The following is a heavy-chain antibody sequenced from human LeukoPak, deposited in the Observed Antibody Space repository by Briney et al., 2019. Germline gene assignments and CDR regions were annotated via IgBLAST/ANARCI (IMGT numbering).Heavy chain of an antibody. V-gene: IGHV3-53*01. D-gene: IGHD6-19*01. J-gene: IGHJ4*02. Sequence: GGTLRLSCAASGFTVSSYGMSWVRQAPGKGLEWVSVIYSGGSTYYADSVKGRFTISRDNSKNTLYLQMNSLRAEDTAVYYCARGGSGWGRCDYWGQGTLVTVSS. CDR2: IYSGGST. CDR1: GFTVSSYG. CDR3: ARGGSGWGRCDY.